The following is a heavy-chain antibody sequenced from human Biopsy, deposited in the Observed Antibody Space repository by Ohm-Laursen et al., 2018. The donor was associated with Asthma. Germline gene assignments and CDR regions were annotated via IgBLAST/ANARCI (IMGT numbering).Heavy chain of an antibody. D-gene: IGHD3-22*01. CDR1: GFTFSSYA. CDR2: IYSGGTS. J-gene: IGHJ4*02. V-gene: IGHV3-23*03. Sequence: SLRLSCAASGFTFSSYALSWVRQAPGKGLEWVSVIYSGGTSHTADSVRGRFTISRDYSKNTLYLQMHRLRAEDTAVYYCARGDSSNWSHYYFDYWGQGTLVTVSS. CDR3: ARGDSSNWSHYYFDY.